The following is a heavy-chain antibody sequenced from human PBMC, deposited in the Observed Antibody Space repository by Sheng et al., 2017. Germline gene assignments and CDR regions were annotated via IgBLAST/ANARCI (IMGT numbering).Heavy chain of an antibody. V-gene: IGHV3-30*04. D-gene: IGHD3-16*01. CDR2: ISYDGSNK. CDR1: GFTFSSYA. Sequence: QVHLVESGGGVVQPGRSLRLSCAASGFTFSSYAIHWVRQAPGKGLEWVAVISYDGSNKYYADSVKGRFTISRDNSKNTLYLRMNSLRAEDTAVYYCARGGRADWFDPWGRGNPSVTVSS. J-gene: IGHJ5*02. CDR3: ARGGRADWFDP.